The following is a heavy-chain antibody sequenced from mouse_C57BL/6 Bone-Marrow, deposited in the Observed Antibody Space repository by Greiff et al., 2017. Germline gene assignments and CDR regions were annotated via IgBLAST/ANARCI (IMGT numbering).Heavy chain of an antibody. CDR1: GYTFTDYY. D-gene: IGHD1-1*01. Sequence: QVQLKQSGAELVRPGASVKLSCKASGYTFTDYYINWVKQRPGQGLEWIARIYPGSGNTYYNEKFKGKATLTAEKSSSTAYMQLSSLTSEDSAVYFCARSGSSYDWYFDVWGTGTTVTVSS. V-gene: IGHV1-76*01. CDR2: IYPGSGNT. J-gene: IGHJ1*03. CDR3: ARSGSSYDWYFDV.